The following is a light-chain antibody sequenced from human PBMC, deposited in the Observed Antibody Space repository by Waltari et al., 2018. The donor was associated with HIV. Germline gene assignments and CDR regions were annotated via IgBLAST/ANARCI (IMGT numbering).Light chain of an antibody. Sequence: SYELTQPSPASVSPGQTARITCSAHVVPKKYLTWVQQKPGQAPLLGIYRDSDRPSGIPDRFSASTSGTTATLTISGAQNEDEADYYCYWAADNSRVFGGGTKVTVL. J-gene: IGLJ3*02. CDR3: YWAADNSRV. CDR2: RDS. V-gene: IGLV3-27*01. CDR1: VVPKKY.